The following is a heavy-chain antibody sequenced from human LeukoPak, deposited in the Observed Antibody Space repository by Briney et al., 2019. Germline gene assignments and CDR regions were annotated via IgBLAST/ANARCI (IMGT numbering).Heavy chain of an antibody. CDR1: GYTFTDYY. CDR2: INPNSGGT. Sequence: ASVKVSCKASGYTFTDYYMHWVRQAPGQGLEWMGWINPNSGGTNYAQEFQGRVTMTRDTSISTAYMDLSRLRSDDTAVYYCARGPTVTYYTFDYWGQGTLVTVSS. D-gene: IGHD4-17*01. J-gene: IGHJ4*02. V-gene: IGHV1-2*02. CDR3: ARGPTVTYYTFDY.